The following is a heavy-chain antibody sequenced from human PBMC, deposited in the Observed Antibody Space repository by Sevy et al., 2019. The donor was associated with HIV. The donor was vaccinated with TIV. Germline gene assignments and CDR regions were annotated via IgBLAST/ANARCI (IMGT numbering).Heavy chain of an antibody. D-gene: IGHD3-16*01. Sequence: ASVKVSCKASGYTFTGYYMHWVRQAPGQGLEWMGWINPNSGGTNYAQKFQGRVTMTRDTSISTAYMELSRLRSDDTAVYYCARSSVMITFGGVSTLTRPLKYFDYWGQGTLVTVSS. V-gene: IGHV1-2*02. J-gene: IGHJ4*02. CDR3: ARSSVMITFGGVSTLTRPLKYFDY. CDR2: INPNSGGT. CDR1: GYTFTGYY.